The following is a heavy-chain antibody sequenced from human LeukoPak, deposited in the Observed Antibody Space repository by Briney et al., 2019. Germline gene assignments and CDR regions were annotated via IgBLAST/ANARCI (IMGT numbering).Heavy chain of an antibody. CDR3: ARTTEGGYSYGYFYYYYMDV. Sequence: ASVKVSCTAFGYTFTSNYMHWVRQAPGQGPEWMGVISPSGGSTTYAQKFQGRVTLTRDMSTSTDYLELSSLRSEDTAVYYCARTTEGGYSYGYFYYYYMDVWGKGTTVTISS. D-gene: IGHD5-18*01. CDR2: ISPSGGST. V-gene: IGHV1-46*01. J-gene: IGHJ6*03. CDR1: GYTFTSNY.